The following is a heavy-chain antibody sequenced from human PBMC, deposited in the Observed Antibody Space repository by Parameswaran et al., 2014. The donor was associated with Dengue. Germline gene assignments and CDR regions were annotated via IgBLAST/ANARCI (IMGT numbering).Heavy chain of an antibody. D-gene: IGHD6-13*01. J-gene: IGHJ6*02. Sequence: WVRQAPGQGLEWMGGFDPEDGETIYAQKFQGRVTMTEDTSTDTAYMELSSLRSEDTAVYYCATLNPRSAGTYYYGMDVWGQGTTVTVSS. CDR2: FDPEDGET. CDR3: ATLNPRSAGTYYYGMDV. V-gene: IGHV1-24*01.